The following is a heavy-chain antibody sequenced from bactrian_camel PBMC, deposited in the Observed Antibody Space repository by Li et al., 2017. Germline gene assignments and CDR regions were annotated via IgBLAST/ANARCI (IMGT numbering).Heavy chain of an antibody. CDR2: IWSGGQNT. CDR3: GAGERRFYGPHFDDYNY. V-gene: IGHV3S55*01. D-gene: IGHD1*01. J-gene: IGHJ4*01. CDR1: GYTHGNYC. Sequence: VQLVESGGGSVRAGGSLRLSCLASGYTHGNYCMAWFRQTPGKEREAVATIWSGGQNTYYADSVKGRFTISKDDAKNILYLEMNRLEPDDSAMYYCGAGERRFYGPHFDDYNYWGQGTQVTVS.